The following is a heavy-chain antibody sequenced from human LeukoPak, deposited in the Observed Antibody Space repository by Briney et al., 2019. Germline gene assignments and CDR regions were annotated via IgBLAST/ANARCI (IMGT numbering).Heavy chain of an antibody. CDR2: ISSSSSCI. CDR3: AKCARVDWLPIDY. D-gene: IGHD3-9*01. J-gene: IGHJ4*02. CDR1: GFTFSSYS. V-gene: IGHV3-21*04. Sequence: PGGSLRLSCAASGFTFSSYSMNWVRQAPGKGLEWVSSISSSSSCIYYADSVKGRFTISRDNAKNSLYLQMNSLRAEDTAVYYCAKCARVDWLPIDYWGQGTLVTVSS.